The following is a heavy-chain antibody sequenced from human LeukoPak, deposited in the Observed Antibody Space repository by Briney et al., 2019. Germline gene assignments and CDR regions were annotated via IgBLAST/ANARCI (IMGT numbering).Heavy chain of an antibody. J-gene: IGHJ5*02. V-gene: IGHV3-7*01. D-gene: IGHD2-2*01. CDR3: ARDYPAGDLDWFDP. Sequence: GGSLRLSCAASGFAFSSYWVSWVRQAPGKGLEWVANIKQDGSEKYYVDSVKGRFTISRDNAKNSLYLQMNSLRAEDTAVYYCARDYPAGDLDWFDPWGQGTLVTVSS. CDR2: IKQDGSEK. CDR1: GFAFSSYW.